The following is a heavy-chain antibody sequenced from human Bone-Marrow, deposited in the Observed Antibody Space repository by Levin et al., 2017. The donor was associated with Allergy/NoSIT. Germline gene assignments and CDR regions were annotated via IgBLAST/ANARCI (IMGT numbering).Heavy chain of an antibody. CDR2: INHSGTV. CDR3: ARGWTMFMDV. J-gene: IGHJ6*02. Sequence: PSETLSLTCAVSGGSFTGYYWSWIRQPPGKGLEWIGEINHSGTVNYNPSLESRVTMSRDKSRNQLTLNLTSVAAADTGVYYCARGWTMFMDVWAQGITVIVSS. D-gene: IGHD3-10*02. CDR1: GGSFTGYY. V-gene: IGHV4-34*01.